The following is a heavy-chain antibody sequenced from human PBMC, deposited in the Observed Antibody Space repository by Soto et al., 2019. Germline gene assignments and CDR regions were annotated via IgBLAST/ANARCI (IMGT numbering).Heavy chain of an antibody. J-gene: IGHJ4*01. CDR1: GFIFDDFT. D-gene: IGHD6-13*01. V-gene: IGHV3-43*01. Sequence: PGGSLRLSCAASGFIFDDFTMHWVRLVPGKGLQWVSYINWDGRIAMYADSVKGRFTISRDNTNNHLYLQMNSLRSDDAALYYCAKDEGAAVESPGDWGHGTLVTVSS. CDR2: INWDGRIA. CDR3: AKDEGAAVESPGD.